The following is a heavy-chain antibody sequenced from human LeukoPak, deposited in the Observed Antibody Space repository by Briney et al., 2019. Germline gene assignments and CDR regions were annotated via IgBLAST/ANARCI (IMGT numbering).Heavy chain of an antibody. CDR3: ARGVQAAAGTIYFDY. J-gene: IGHJ4*02. CDR2: IIPIFGTA. D-gene: IGHD6-13*01. V-gene: IGHV1-69*06. CDR1: GGTFSSYA. Sequence: GASVKASCKASGGTFSSYAISWVRQAPGQGLEWMGGIIPIFGTANYAQKFQGRVTITADKSTSTAYMELSSLRSEDTAVYYCARGVQAAAGTIYFDYWGQGTLVTVSS.